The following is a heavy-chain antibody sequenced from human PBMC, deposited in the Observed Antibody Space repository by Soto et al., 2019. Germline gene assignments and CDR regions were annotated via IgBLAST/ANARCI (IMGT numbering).Heavy chain of an antibody. CDR1: GFTFSNAW. J-gene: IGHJ6*02. V-gene: IGHV3-15*01. CDR3: TTVGGYLGYYYYYYGMDV. Sequence: GGSLRLSCAASGFTFSNAWMSWVRQAPGKGLEWVGRIKSKTDGGTTDYAAPVKGRFTISRDDSKNTLYLQMNSLKTEDTAVYYCTTVGGYLGYYYYYYGMDVWGQGTTVTVSS. D-gene: IGHD1-26*01. CDR2: IKSKTDGGTT.